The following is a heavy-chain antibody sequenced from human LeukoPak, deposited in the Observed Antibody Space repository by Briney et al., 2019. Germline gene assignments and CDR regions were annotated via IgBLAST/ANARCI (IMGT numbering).Heavy chain of an antibody. CDR1: GYSFTSYW. D-gene: IGHD5-12*01. CDR2: IYPGDSDT. Sequence: GESLKIFCKGSGYSFTSYWIGGVRQMHGKSLEWMGIIYPGDSDTRYSPSFQGQVTISADKSISSAYLQWSSLKASDTGMYYCARRGNIVTAGASDYWGQGTLVSVSS. J-gene: IGHJ4*02. CDR3: ARRGNIVTAGASDY. V-gene: IGHV5-51*01.